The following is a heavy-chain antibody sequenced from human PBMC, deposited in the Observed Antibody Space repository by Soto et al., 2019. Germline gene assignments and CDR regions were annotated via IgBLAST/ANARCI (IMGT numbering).Heavy chain of an antibody. D-gene: IGHD3-3*01. CDR2: ICGIGGST. Sequence: GGSLRLSCAASGFTFSSYAMSWVRQAPGKGLERVSAICGIGGSTYYVDSVKGRFTISSDNSKNTLYLQMNSLRAEDTAVYYCAKDRPTTIFGVVISTGIDYWGQGTLVTVSS. CDR1: GFTFSSYA. V-gene: IGHV3-23*01. CDR3: AKDRPTTIFGVVISTGIDY. J-gene: IGHJ4*02.